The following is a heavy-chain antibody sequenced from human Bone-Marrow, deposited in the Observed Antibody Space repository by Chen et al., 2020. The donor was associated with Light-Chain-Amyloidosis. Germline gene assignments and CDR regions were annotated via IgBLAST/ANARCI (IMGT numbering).Heavy chain of an antibody. J-gene: IGHJ3*02. V-gene: IGHV3-21*06. CDR2: ISSRSSYT. CDR3: AATRWELLRNAFNI. CDR1: GFTLNTYS. Sequence: EVQLVESGGGLVKPGGSLRLSCAASGFTLNTYSMNWVRQAPGKGLEWVSSISSRSSYTYYADSVQGRFTISRDNTKNSLFLQMSSLRADDTAVYYCAATRWELLRNAFNIWGQGAMVTVSS. D-gene: IGHD1-26*01.